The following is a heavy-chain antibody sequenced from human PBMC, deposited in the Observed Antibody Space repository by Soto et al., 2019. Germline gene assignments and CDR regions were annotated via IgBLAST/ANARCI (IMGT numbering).Heavy chain of an antibody. Sequence: PGGSLRLSCSASGFTFSRYPMHWVRQAPGKGLEWLAVISYDGSNKYYADSVKGRFTISRDNSKNTLYLQMNSLRAEDTAVYYCARDRLAVWFGKLLFPNGTDVCGQGPTVTVSS. CDR3: ARDRLAVWFGKLLFPNGTDV. J-gene: IGHJ6*02. V-gene: IGHV3-30-3*01. D-gene: IGHD3-10*01. CDR2: ISYDGSNK. CDR1: GFTFSRYP.